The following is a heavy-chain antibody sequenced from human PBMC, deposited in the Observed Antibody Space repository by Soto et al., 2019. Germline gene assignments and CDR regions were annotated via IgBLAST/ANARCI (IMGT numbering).Heavy chain of an antibody. CDR1: EFTFSSYS. Sequence: GGTLRLSCAASEFTFSSYSMNWVRQAPGKGLEWVSYISTRSNSIYYADSVKGRFTVSRDNAKNSLFLQMNSLRDEYTAVYFCARAKDIGLYSPFDYWGQVTLVTVFS. CDR3: ARAKDIGLYSPFDY. CDR2: ISTRSNSI. D-gene: IGHD2-15*01. V-gene: IGHV3-48*02. J-gene: IGHJ4*02.